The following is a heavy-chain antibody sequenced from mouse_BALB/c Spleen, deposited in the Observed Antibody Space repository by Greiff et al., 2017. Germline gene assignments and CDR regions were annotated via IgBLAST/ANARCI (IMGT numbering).Heavy chain of an antibody. J-gene: IGHJ2*01. V-gene: IGHV1-80*01. CDR3: ARRGIYGNSDY. CDR1: GYAFSSYW. CDR2: IYPGDGDT. Sequence: VHLVESGAELVRPGSSVKISCKASGYAFSSYWMNWVKQRPGQGLEWIGQIYPGDGDTNYNGKFKGKATLTADKSSSTAYMQLSSLTSEDSAVYFCARRGIYGNSDYWGQGTTLTVSS. D-gene: IGHD2-1*01.